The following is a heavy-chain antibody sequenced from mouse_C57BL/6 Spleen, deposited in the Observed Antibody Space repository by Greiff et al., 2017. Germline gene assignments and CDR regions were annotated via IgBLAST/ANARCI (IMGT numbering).Heavy chain of an antibody. D-gene: IGHD2-3*01. CDR2: IDPRDGST. CDR3: ERGADGYYLYFDV. J-gene: IGHJ1*03. Sequence: VQVVESDAELVKPGASVKISCKASGCTFTDDTIHWMKQRPEQGLEWIGYIDPRDGSTKYNEKFKGKATLTADKSSSTAYMQLNSLTSEDSAVYFCERGADGYYLYFDVWGTGPTVTVSS. V-gene: IGHV1-78*01. CDR1: GCTFTDDT.